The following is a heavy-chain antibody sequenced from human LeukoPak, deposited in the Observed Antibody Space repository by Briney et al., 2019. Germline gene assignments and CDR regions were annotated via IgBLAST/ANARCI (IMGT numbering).Heavy chain of an antibody. CDR1: GFFFDDYA. CDR3: AKDRNIVLTVYYFDY. Sequence: PGGSLILSCAAAGFFFDDYAIHWVRHAPGKGLGWGSGISWDSGSIGYADSVKGRFTIARDNAKNSLYLQMNSLRAEDTALYYCAKDRNIVLTVYYFDYWGQGTLVTVSS. J-gene: IGHJ4*02. V-gene: IGHV3-9*01. CDR2: ISWDSGSI. D-gene: IGHD5-12*01.